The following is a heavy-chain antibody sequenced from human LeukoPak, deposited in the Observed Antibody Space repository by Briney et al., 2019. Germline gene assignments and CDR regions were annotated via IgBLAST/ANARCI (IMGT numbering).Heavy chain of an antibody. D-gene: IGHD6-13*01. V-gene: IGHV3-30*02. CDR3: AKEAYSSSWYVSDY. CDR2: IQFDGSNK. CDR1: GFIFSNYD. Sequence: GGSLRLSCVTSGFIFSNYDMHWVRQAPGKGLEWLTFIQFDGSNKLYADSVKGRFTVSRDTSKNTVYLQMNSLRAEDTAVYYCAKEAYSSSWYVSDYWGQGTLVTVSS. J-gene: IGHJ4*02.